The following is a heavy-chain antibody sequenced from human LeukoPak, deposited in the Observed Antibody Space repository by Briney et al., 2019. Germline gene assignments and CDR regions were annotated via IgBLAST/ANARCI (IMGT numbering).Heavy chain of an antibody. V-gene: IGHV4-30-2*01. CDR2: IYHSGST. CDR3: ARRGSGVFDP. Sequence: SETLSLTCTVSGGSISSGGYSWSWIRQPPGKGLEWIGYIYHSGSTYYNPSLKSRVTISVDRSKNQFSLKLSSVTAADTALYYCARRGSGVFDPWGQGTRVTVSS. CDR1: GGSISSGGYS. D-gene: IGHD2-15*01. J-gene: IGHJ5*02.